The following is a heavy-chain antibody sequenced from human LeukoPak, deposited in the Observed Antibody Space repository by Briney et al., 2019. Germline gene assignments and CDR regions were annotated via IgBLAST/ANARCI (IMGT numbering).Heavy chain of an antibody. J-gene: IGHJ4*02. D-gene: IGHD3-16*01. CDR2: IYTGGNT. Sequence: GGSLRLSCAASGFTVSSKYMTWVRQAPGKGLEWVSVIYTGGNTYYADSVKGRFTISRDNSKNTVYLQINSLRAEDTAVYYCAADLGTLTDYWGQGTLVTVSS. CDR3: AADLGTLTDY. V-gene: IGHV3-66*01. CDR1: GFTVSSKY.